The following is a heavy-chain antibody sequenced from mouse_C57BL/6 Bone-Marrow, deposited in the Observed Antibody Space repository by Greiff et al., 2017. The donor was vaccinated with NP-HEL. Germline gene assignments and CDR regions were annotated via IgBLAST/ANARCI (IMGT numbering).Heavy chain of an antibody. CDR1: GFTFSDYG. J-gene: IGHJ3*01. CDR2: ISSGSSTI. V-gene: IGHV5-17*01. D-gene: IGHD1-1*02. CDR3: ARRVSYYDLAY. Sequence: EVQVVESGGGLVKPGGSLKLSCAASGFTFSDYGMHWVRQAPEKGLEWVAYISSGSSTIYYVDTVKGRFTISRDNAKNTLFLQMTSLRSEDTAMYYCARRVSYYDLAYWGQGTLVTVSA.